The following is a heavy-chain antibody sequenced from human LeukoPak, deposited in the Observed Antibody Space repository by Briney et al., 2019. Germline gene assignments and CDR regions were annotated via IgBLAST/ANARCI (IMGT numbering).Heavy chain of an antibody. CDR3: ARLCMTTVTTVTHWYFDL. CDR1: GGSISSYY. V-gene: IGHV4-39*01. J-gene: IGHJ2*01. CDR2: IYYSGST. D-gene: IGHD4-17*01. Sequence: PSETLSLTCTVSGGSISSYYWNWIRQPPGKGLEWIGSIYYSGSTYYNPSLKSRVTISVDTSKNQFSLKLSSVTAADTAVYYCARLCMTTVTTVTHWYFDLWGRGTLVTVSS.